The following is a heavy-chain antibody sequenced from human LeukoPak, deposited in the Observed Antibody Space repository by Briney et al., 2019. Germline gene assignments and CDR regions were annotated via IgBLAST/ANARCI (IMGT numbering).Heavy chain of an antibody. CDR2: MNADGRSR. Sequence: GGSLILSCAASGFTFDRYWMHWVRQGPEKGLLWVSRMNADGRSRTYADSVRGRFTISRDNAKNTLYLEMNSLRVEDTAVYYCARELEAAGTWGIDHWGQGTLVTVSS. CDR3: ARELEAAGTWGIDH. V-gene: IGHV3-74*01. D-gene: IGHD6-13*01. CDR1: GFTFDRYW. J-gene: IGHJ4*02.